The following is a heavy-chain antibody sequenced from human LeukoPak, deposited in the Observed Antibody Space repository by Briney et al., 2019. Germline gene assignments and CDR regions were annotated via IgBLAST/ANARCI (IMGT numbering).Heavy chain of an antibody. CDR3: AKFLPTHIVVANYYFDY. Sequence: PGGSLRLSCAASGFTFSSYAMSWVRQAPGKGLEWVSAISGGGGSTYYADSVKGRFTISRDNSKNTLYLQMNSLRAEDTGVYYCAKFLPTHIVVANYYFDYWGQGTLVTVSS. D-gene: IGHD2-21*01. V-gene: IGHV3-23*01. CDR1: GFTFSSYA. J-gene: IGHJ4*02. CDR2: ISGGGGST.